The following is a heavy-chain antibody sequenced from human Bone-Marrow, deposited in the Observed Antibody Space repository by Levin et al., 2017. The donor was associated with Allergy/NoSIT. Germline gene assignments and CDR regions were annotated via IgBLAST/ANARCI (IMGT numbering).Heavy chain of an antibody. CDR3: ARDLDHSGYSYGLDY. Sequence: GGSLRLSCAASGFTFSSYGMHWVRQAPGKGLEWVAIMWSDGSNKYYGDSVKGRFTISRDNAKNTLYLQMNSLRAEDTAIYYCARDLDHSGYSYGLDYWGQGTLVTVSS. CDR2: MWSDGSNK. D-gene: IGHD5-18*01. CDR1: GFTFSSYG. J-gene: IGHJ4*02. V-gene: IGHV3-33*01.